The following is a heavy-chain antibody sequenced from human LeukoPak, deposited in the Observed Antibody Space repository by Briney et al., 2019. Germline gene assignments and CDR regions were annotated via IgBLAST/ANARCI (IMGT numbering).Heavy chain of an antibody. J-gene: IGHJ6*02. CDR2: IYYSGST. CDR1: GGSIIGYY. CDR3: ARYANSAYYYYAMDA. D-gene: IGHD1-7*01. Sequence: PSETLSLTCTVSGGSIIGYYLSWIRQPPGKGVEWIGSIYYSGSTNYNPSLKSRVTISVETSKNQFSLKLSSVTAADTAVYYCARYANSAYYYYAMDAWGQGTTVTVSS. V-gene: IGHV4-59*12.